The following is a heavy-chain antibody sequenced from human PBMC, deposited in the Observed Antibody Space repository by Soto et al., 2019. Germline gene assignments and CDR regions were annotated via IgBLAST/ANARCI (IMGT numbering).Heavy chain of an antibody. CDR2: IIPIFGTA. CDR1: GGTFSSYA. J-gene: IGHJ6*02. CDR3: ARTRWELLSYYYYGMDV. V-gene: IGHV1-69*06. Sequence: GASVKVSCKASGGTFSSYAISWVRQAPGQGLEWMGGIIPIFGTANYAQKFQGRVTITADTSTSTVYMELSSLRSEDTAVYYCARTRWELLSYYYYGMDVWGQGTTVTVSS. D-gene: IGHD1-26*01.